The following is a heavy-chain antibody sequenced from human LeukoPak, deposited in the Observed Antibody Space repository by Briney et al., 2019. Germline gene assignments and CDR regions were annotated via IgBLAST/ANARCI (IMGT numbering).Heavy chain of an antibody. J-gene: IGHJ3*02. CDR2: IIPIFGTA. V-gene: IGHV1-69*05. D-gene: IGHD5-24*01. Sequence: VASVKVSCKASGGTFSSYAISWVRQAPGQGLEWMGGIIPIFGTANYAQKFQGRVTITTDESTSTAYMELSSLRSEDTAVYYCATRDGYNIGGAFDIWGQGTMVTVSS. CDR3: ATRDGYNIGGAFDI. CDR1: GGTFSSYA.